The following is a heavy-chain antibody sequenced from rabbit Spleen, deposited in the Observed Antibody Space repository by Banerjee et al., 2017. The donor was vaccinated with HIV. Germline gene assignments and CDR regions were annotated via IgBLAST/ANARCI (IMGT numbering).Heavy chain of an antibody. V-gene: IGHV1S40*01. CDR1: GFSFSSRYY. Sequence: QSLEESGGDLVKPGASLTLTCTASGFSFSSRYYMCWVRQAPGKGLEWIACIASGSSGDTYYASWAKGRFTISKTSSTTVTLQMTSLTAADTATYFCARETSSGWGIESYYFTLWGPGTLVTVS. CDR2: IASGSSGDT. D-gene: IGHD4-1*01. CDR3: ARETSSGWGIESYYFTL. J-gene: IGHJ4*01.